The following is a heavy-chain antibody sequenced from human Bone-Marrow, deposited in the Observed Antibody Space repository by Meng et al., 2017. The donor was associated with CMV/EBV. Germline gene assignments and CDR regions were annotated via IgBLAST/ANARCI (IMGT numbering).Heavy chain of an antibody. CDR2: INPNSGGT. J-gene: IGHJ3*02. Sequence: ASGYTFTGYYMHWVRQAPGQGLEWMGWINPNSGGTNYAQKFQGRVTMTRDTSISTAYMELSRLRSDDTAVYYCARGSSGWSHDAFDIWGQGTMVTVSS. V-gene: IGHV1-2*02. D-gene: IGHD6-19*01. CDR3: ARGSSGWSHDAFDI. CDR1: GYTFTGYY.